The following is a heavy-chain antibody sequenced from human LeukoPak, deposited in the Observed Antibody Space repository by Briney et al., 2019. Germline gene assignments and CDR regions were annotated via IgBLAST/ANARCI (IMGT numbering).Heavy chain of an antibody. D-gene: IGHD5-12*01. CDR2: INWNGGST. V-gene: IGHV3-20*04. CDR3: AREGGSGYSGYDGYYFDY. J-gene: IGHJ4*02. Sequence: GGSLRLSCAASGFTVSSNYMSWVRQAPGKGLEWVSGINWNGGSTGYADSVKGRFTISRDNAKNSLYLQMNSLRAEDTALYYCAREGGSGYSGYDGYYFDYWGQGTLVTVPS. CDR1: GFTVSSNY.